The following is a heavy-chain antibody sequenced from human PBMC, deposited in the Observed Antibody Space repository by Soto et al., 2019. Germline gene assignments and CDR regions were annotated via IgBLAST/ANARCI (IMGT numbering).Heavy chain of an antibody. J-gene: IGHJ4*02. CDR3: ANTFGYSYAIDY. CDR1: GYTFTSYG. V-gene: IGHV1-18*01. Sequence: QVQLVQSGAEVKKPGASVKVSCKASGYTFTSYGISWVRQAPGQGLEWMGWISAYNGNTNYAQKLQGRVTMTTDTPTSTAYMELRSLRSYDTDVYYCANTFGYSYAIDYWGQGTLVTVSS. D-gene: IGHD5-18*01. CDR2: ISAYNGNT.